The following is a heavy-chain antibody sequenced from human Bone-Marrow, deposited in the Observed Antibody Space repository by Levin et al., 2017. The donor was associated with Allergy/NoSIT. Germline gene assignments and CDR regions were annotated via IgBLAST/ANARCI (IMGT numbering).Heavy chain of an antibody. CDR1: GFTISTNY. CDR3: ARDDVVAMNH. CDR2: IHSGGRK. Sequence: GESLKISCAASGFTISTNYMSWVRQVPGKGLEWVSIIHSGGRKNYADSVKGRFTISRDNYNNTLYLQMNSLRGEDTAIYYCARDDVVAMNHWGQGTLVIVSS. D-gene: IGHD5-12*01. V-gene: IGHV3-66*01. J-gene: IGHJ4*02.